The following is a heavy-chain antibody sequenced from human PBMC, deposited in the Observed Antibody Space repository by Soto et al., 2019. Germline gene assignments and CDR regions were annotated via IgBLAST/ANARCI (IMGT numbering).Heavy chain of an antibody. Sequence: QGQRVESGGGVVQPGRSLRLSCAASGFTFSSYAMHWVRQAPGKGLEWVAVISYDGSNKYYADSVKGRFTISRDNSKNTLYLQMNSLRAEDPSVYYCARAVVRGVSSYSGMDFWGQGTTVTVSS. J-gene: IGHJ6*02. CDR2: ISYDGSNK. V-gene: IGHV3-30-3*01. CDR3: ARAVVRGVSSYSGMDF. D-gene: IGHD3-10*01. CDR1: GFTFSSYA.